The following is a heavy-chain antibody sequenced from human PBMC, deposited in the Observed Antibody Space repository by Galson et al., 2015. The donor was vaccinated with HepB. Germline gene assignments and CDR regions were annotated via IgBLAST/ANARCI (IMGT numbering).Heavy chain of an antibody. J-gene: IGHJ6*02. CDR1: GYTFTSYY. V-gene: IGHV1-46*04. D-gene: IGHD3/OR15-3a*01. Sequence: SVKVSCKASGYTFTSYYMHWVRQAPGQGLEWMGIINPSGGSTSYAQKLQGRVTMTRDTSTSTVYMELSSLRSEDTAVYYCAREKRGMDWLRGGMDVWGQGTTVTVSS. CDR2: INPSGGST. CDR3: AREKRGMDWLRGGMDV.